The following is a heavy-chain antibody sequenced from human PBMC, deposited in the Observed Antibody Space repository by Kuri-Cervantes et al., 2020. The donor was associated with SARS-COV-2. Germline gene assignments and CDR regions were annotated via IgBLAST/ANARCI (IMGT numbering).Heavy chain of an antibody. CDR3: ARETYSGSFNFDY. V-gene: IGHV1-69*06. J-gene: IGHJ4*02. D-gene: IGHD1-26*01. CDR1: GGTFSSYT. Sequence: SVKVSCKASGGTFSSYTISWVRQAPGQGLEWMGGIIPIFGTANYAQKFQGRVTITADKSTSTAYMELSSLRSEDTAVYYCARETYSGSFNFDYWGQGTLVTVSS. CDR2: IIPIFGTA.